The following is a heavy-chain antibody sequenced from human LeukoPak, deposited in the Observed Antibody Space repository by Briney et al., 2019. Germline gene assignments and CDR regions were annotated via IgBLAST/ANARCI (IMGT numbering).Heavy chain of an antibody. CDR1: GFTFTSYS. D-gene: IGHD3-10*02. Sequence: GGSLRLSCAASGFTFTSYSMNWVRQAPGKGLEWVSSITRSSNFIYYADSVKGRFTISRDNAKNSLYLQMNSLRAEDTAVYYCAELGITMIGGVWGKGTTVTISS. CDR2: ITRSSNFI. CDR3: AELGITMIGGV. J-gene: IGHJ6*04. V-gene: IGHV3-21*01.